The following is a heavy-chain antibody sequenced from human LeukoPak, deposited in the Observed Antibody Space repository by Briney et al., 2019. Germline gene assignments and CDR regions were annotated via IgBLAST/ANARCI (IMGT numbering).Heavy chain of an antibody. CDR3: ARDPPDSYSSGWYYFDY. D-gene: IGHD6-19*01. Sequence: SVKVSCKASGGTFSSYAISWVRQAPGQGLEWMGRIIPIFGTAYYAQKFQGRVTITTDESTSTAYMELSSLRSEDTAVYYCARDPPDSYSSGWYYFDYWGQGTLVTVSS. J-gene: IGHJ4*02. CDR1: GGTFSSYA. CDR2: IIPIFGTA. V-gene: IGHV1-69*05.